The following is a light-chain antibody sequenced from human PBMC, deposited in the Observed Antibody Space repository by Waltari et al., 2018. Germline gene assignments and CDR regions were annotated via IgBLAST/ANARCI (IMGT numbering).Light chain of an antibody. V-gene: IGLV2-14*01. J-gene: IGLJ1*01. Sequence: QSALTQPASVSGSPGQSITLSCTGTRSDIGGYTYVSWYKQYPGKAPKLLIFEVTNRPSGMSNRFSGSKSGNTASLTISGLQSDDEAEYFCSSYTQTSSPYIFGTGTKVTVL. CDR3: SSYTQTSSPYI. CDR1: RSDIGGYTY. CDR2: EVT.